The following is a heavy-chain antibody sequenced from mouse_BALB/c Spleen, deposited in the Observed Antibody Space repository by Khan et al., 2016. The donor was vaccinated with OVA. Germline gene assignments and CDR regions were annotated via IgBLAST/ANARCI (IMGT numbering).Heavy chain of an antibody. V-gene: IGHV5-6-5*01. Sequence: EVQLQESGGDLVKPGGSLKLSCAASGFTFSNYAMSWVRQTPEKRLEWVASISSGGTTYYPDSVKGRFTISRDNARNSLYLQMNSLRSEDTAMFYCARDYWFTYWGQGTLVTVSA. D-gene: IGHD1-1*02. CDR2: ISSGGTT. CDR1: GFTFSNYA. J-gene: IGHJ3*01. CDR3: ARDYWFTY.